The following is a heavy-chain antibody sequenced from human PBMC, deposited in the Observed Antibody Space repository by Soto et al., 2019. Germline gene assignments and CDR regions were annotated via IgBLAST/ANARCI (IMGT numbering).Heavy chain of an antibody. J-gene: IGHJ4*02. D-gene: IGHD3-22*01. CDR3: ARGPGTYYYDSSGYYPFDY. CDR2: IYYSGST. Sequence: SETLSLTCTVSGCSVSSGSYYWSWIRQPPGKGLEWIGYIYYSGSTNYNPSLKSRVTISVDTSKNQFSLKLSSVTAADTAVYYCARGPGTYYYDSSGYYPFDYWGQGTLVTVSS. CDR1: GCSVSSGSYY. V-gene: IGHV4-61*01.